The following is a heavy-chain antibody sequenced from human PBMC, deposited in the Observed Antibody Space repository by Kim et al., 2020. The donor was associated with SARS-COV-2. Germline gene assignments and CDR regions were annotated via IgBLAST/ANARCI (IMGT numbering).Heavy chain of an antibody. Sequence: GGSLRLSCAASGFTFSSYSMNWVRQAPGKGLEWVSSISSSSSYIYYADSVKGRFTISRDNAKNSLYLQMNSLRAEDTAVYYCARDPPPAVRWLVSAPATEMDYWGQGTLVTVSS. J-gene: IGHJ4*02. CDR3: ARDPPPAVRWLVSAPATEMDY. CDR2: ISSSSSYI. D-gene: IGHD6-19*01. CDR1: GFTFSSYS. V-gene: IGHV3-21*01.